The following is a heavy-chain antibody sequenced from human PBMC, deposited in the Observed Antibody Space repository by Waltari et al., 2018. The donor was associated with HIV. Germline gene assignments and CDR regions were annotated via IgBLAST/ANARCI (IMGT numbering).Heavy chain of an antibody. V-gene: IGHV3-23*01. CDR3: VKEYQYSHSWYSYYGMDV. J-gene: IGHJ6*02. CDR2: SSGSGGST. D-gene: IGHD6-13*01. Sequence: EVQVLESGGALVQPGGSLRLSCAASGLTFSNYGMSWVCQAPGKGLEWVSTSSGSGGSTYYADSVKGRFTVSRDNSKNTLYLQMNSLRAEDTAVYFCVKEYQYSHSWYSYYGMDVWGQGTTVTVSS. CDR1: GLTFSNYG.